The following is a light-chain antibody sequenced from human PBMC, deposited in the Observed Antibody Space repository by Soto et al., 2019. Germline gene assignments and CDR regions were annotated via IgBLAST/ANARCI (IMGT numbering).Light chain of an antibody. CDR2: DSS. J-gene: IGKJ1*01. V-gene: IGKV3-11*01. CDR1: QTVSSF. CDR3: QQRTNWPWT. Sequence: IVLTQSPATLSLSPGERATLSCRASQTVSSFLAWYQQKPGQAPRLLIYDSSNRAPGIPARFSVSGSGTDFTLTISSPEPEDFAVYYCQQRTNWPWTFGQGTKVEIK.